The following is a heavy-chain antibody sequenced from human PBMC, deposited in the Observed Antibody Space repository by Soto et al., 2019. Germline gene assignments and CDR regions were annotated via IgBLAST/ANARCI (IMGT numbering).Heavy chain of an antibody. J-gene: IGHJ3*02. V-gene: IGHV3-33*01. CDR2: IRDDGSSQ. D-gene: IGHD2-15*01. CDR1: GLDFSSYG. Sequence: QVQLVESGGGVVQPGRSLRLTCETSGLDFSSYGMHWVRQAPGKGLEWVVLIRDDGSSQYYADSVKGRFTISRDNSKNSLFLQMNKVGADDTGIYYCATSTLTDAFDIWGQWTMVIVSS. CDR3: ATSTLTDAFDI.